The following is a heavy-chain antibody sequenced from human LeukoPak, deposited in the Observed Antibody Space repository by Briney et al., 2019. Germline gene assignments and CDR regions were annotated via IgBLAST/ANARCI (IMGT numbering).Heavy chain of an antibody. J-gene: IGHJ3*01. CDR2: IIDSGGAT. V-gene: IGHV3-23*01. Sequence: GGSLRLSCAASGFAFSDYAISWVRQAPGKGLEWVSAIIDSGGATHYADSVKGRFTISRDNSKNTVYLQMNSLRGDDPAKYYCAKAYTRSWYAAFDFWGQGTMVAISS. CDR3: AKAYTRSWYAAFDF. CDR1: GFAFSDYA. D-gene: IGHD6-13*01.